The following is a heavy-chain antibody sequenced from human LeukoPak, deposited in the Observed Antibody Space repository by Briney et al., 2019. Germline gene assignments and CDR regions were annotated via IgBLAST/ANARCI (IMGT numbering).Heavy chain of an antibody. CDR3: AKCSTSAYTTGWCNWIDP. CDR2: TVSRGTT. J-gene: IGHJ5*02. CDR1: VFTFSSYA. Sequence: GGSLRLSCAASVFTFSSYAMNWVRQAPGKGLEWVSSTVSRGTTQYADSVKGRFTVSRDTSKNTLYLQMNSLRADDTAVYYCAKCSTSAYTTGWCNWIDPWGQGTLVTVSS. V-gene: IGHV3-23*01. D-gene: IGHD6-19*01.